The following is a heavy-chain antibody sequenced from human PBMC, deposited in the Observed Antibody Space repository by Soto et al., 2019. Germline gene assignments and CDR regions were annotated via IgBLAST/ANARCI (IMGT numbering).Heavy chain of an antibody. CDR3: ARGGYSSSSMGY. CDR1: GYTFTSYA. V-gene: IGHV1-3*05. Sequence: QVHLVQSGAEERKPGASVKVSCKASGYTFTSYAMHWVRQAPGQRLEWMGWINAGNGNTKYSQKFQGRVTITRDTTASTAYMELSSMRSEDTAVYYCARGGYSSSSMGYWGQGTLVTVSS. D-gene: IGHD6-6*01. J-gene: IGHJ4*02. CDR2: INAGNGNT.